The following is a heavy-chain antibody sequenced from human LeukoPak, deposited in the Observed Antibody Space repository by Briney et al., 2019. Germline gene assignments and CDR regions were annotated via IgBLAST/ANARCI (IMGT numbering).Heavy chain of an antibody. CDR2: IRGSGGST. CDR1: GFTVSSNY. CDR3: ARGLNDSWTGENY. Sequence: PGGSLRLSCAASGFTVSSNYMSWVRQAPGKGLEWVSGIRGSGGSTYYADSVKGRFTISRDNSKNTLYLQMNSLRAEDTAVYYCARGLNDSWTGENYWGQGTLVTVSS. V-gene: IGHV3-23*01. J-gene: IGHJ4*02. D-gene: IGHD3-3*01.